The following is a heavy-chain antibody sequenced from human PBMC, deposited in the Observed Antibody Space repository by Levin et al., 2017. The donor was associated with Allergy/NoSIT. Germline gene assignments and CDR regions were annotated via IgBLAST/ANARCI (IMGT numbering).Heavy chain of an antibody. D-gene: IGHD3-10*01. J-gene: IGHJ3*02. CDR1: NGSFSGYS. CDR3: AGATLWFGADDAFDI. CDR2: ITHSGSP. V-gene: IGHV4-34*01. Sequence: SQTLSLTCAVYNGSFSGYSWTWIRQPPGKGLEWIGEITHSGSPTYNPSLKSRVSISADTSKNHFSLKLRSVSAADTAVYYCAGATLWFGADDAFDIWGQGTLVTVSS.